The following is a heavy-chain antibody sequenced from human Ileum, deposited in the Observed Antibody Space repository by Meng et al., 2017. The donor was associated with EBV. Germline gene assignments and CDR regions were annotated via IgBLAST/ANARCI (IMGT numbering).Heavy chain of an antibody. Sequence: QGQLQESGQGLVKPSEPLSLTCTVSGGSVSSAHSFWTWIRQPPGKGLEWIGYMTYSGSTNYSPPLESRVTISVDTSKNQFSLKLSSVTAADTAVYYCAGDPHSGSPHWGQGTLVTVSS. V-gene: IGHV4-61*01. CDR3: AGDPHSGSPH. J-gene: IGHJ4*02. CDR1: GGSVSSAHSF. CDR2: MTYSGST. D-gene: IGHD1-26*01.